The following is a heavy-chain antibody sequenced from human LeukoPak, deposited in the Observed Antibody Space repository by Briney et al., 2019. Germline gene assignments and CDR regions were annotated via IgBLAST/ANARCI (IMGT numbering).Heavy chain of an antibody. Sequence: GGSLRLSCAASGFTFSSYAMHWVRQAPGKGLEWVAVISYGGSNKYYADSVKGRFTISRDNSKNTLYLQMNSLRAGDTAVYYCAKDPIFSGSYGVFDYWGLGTLVTVSS. J-gene: IGHJ4*02. CDR2: ISYGGSNK. V-gene: IGHV3-30-3*01. CDR1: GFTFSSYA. D-gene: IGHD1-26*01. CDR3: AKDPIFSGSYGVFDY.